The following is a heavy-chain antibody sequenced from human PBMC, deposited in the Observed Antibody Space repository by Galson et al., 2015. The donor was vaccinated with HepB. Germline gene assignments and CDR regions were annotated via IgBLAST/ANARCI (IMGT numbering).Heavy chain of an antibody. CDR2: INPNSGGT. D-gene: IGHD4-17*01. CDR1: GYTFTGYY. V-gene: IGHV1-2*06. CDR3: ARSMTTVTYDAFDI. J-gene: IGHJ3*02. Sequence: SCKASGYTFTGYYMHWVRQAPGQGLEWMGRINPNSGGTNYAQKFQGRVTMTRDTSISTAYMELSRLRSDDTAVYYCARSMTTVTYDAFDIWGQGTMVTVSS.